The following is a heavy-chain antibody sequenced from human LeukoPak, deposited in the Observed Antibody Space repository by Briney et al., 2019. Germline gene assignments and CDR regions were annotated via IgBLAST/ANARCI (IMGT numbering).Heavy chain of an antibody. V-gene: IGHV3-21*01. CDR3: ARDGGSDGTDAFDI. CDR1: GFTLASAS. D-gene: IGHD3-16*01. J-gene: IGHJ3*02. Sequence: PGGSLRLSCAASGFTLASASIKSVRQAPGKGLEWVSSISSSSSYIYYADSVKGRFTISRDYAKNSLYLQMNSLRAEDTAVYYYARDGGSDGTDAFDIWGQGTMVTVSS. CDR2: ISSSSSYI.